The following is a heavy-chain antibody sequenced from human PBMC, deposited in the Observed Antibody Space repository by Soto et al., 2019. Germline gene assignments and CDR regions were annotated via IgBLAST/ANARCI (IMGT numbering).Heavy chain of an antibody. CDR3: AKDSYGDPYYFDY. CDR1: GFTFDDYA. CDR2: ISWNSGSI. J-gene: IGHJ4*02. V-gene: IGHV3-9*01. Sequence: PGGSLRLSCAASGFTFDDYAMHWVRQAPGKGMEWVSGISWNSGSIGYADSVKGRFTISRDNAKNSLYLQMNSLRAEDTALYYCAKDSYGDPYYFDYWGQGTLVTVFS. D-gene: IGHD4-17*01.